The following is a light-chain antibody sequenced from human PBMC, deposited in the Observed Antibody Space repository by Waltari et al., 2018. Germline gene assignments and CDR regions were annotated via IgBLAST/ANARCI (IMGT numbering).Light chain of an antibody. V-gene: IGLV1-44*01. J-gene: IGLJ3*02. CDR1: SSNIGSNT. CDR2: SKN. Sequence: QSVLTQPPSASGTPGQRVTISCSGSSSNIGSNTVNWYHQLPGTAPNLLISSKNQLPSGDPDRFSVSNSGTSSSLAISELHSEDDADYYCAALDDSLNGRVFGGVTKLTVL. CDR3: AALDDSLNGRV.